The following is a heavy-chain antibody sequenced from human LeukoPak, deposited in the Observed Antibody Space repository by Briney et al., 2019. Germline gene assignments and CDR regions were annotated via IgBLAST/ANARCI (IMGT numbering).Heavy chain of an antibody. J-gene: IGHJ4*02. CDR1: GFTVSSNY. V-gene: IGHV3-53*01. CDR2: IYSGGST. Sequence: PGGSLRLSCAASGFTVSSNYMSWVRQAPGKGLEWVSVIYSGGSTYYADSVKGRFTISRDNSKNTLYLQMNSLRAEDTAVYYCAKNLVYSRRGDYWGQGTLVTVSS. CDR3: AKNLVYSRRGDY. D-gene: IGHD2-15*01.